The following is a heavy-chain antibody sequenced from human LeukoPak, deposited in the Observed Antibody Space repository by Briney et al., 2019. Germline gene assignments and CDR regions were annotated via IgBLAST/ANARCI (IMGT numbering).Heavy chain of an antibody. V-gene: IGHV1-2*02. D-gene: IGHD6-6*01. Sequence: ASVKVSCKASGYTFTGYYMHWVRQAPGQGLEWMGWINPNSGGTNYAQKFQGRVTMTRDTSISTAYMELSRLRSDDTAAYYCARDFEYSSSSGIGDYWGQGTLVTVSS. CDR1: GYTFTGYY. CDR2: INPNSGGT. J-gene: IGHJ4*02. CDR3: ARDFEYSSSSGIGDY.